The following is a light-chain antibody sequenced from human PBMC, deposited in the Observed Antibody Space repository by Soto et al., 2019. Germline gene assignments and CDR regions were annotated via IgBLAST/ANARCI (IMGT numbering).Light chain of an antibody. CDR2: GAS. Sequence: EIVLTQSPGTLSLSPGERATLSCRASQSVSSSYIVWYQQKPGQTPKLLIYGASSRATGIPDRFGGSGSGTDFTLTISRLEPEDFAVYYCQQYGNSPYTFGQGTKLEIK. CDR1: QSVSSSY. J-gene: IGKJ2*01. CDR3: QQYGNSPYT. V-gene: IGKV3-20*01.